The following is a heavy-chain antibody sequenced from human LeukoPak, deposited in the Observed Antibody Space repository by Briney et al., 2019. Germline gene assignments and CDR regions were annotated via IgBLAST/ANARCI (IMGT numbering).Heavy chain of an antibody. Sequence: GGSLRLSCAAPGFTFSNYWMNWVRQAPGKGLEWVSSINTSGGSTYYADSVKGRFTISRDNSKSTLYLQMNSLRAADTALYYCAKPAKTDYADYWGQGTLVTVSS. J-gene: IGHJ4*02. CDR3: AKPAKTDYADY. CDR1: GFTFSNYW. V-gene: IGHV3-23*01. D-gene: IGHD1-14*01. CDR2: INTSGGST.